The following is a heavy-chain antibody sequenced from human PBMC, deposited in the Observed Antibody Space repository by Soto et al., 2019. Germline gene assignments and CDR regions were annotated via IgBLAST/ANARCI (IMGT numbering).Heavy chain of an antibody. CDR2: VRAYNGER. Sequence: QVQLVQSGAEVKKPGASVKVSCKASGYTFTNYGINWVRQAPGQGLEWLGWVRAYNGERRYAQRVQARVIMTTDTATTTAYMELRSLRSDDTAVYYFTRGTSIPASGDYWGQGTLVTVSS. CDR3: TRGTSIPASGDY. V-gene: IGHV1-18*01. D-gene: IGHD6-6*01. J-gene: IGHJ4*01. CDR1: GYTFTNYG.